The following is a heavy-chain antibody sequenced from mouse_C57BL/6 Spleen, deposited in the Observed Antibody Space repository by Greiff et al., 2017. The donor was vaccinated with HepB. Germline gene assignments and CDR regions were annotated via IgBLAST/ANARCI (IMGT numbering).Heavy chain of an antibody. CDR3: ARRGRRYCYFDV. CDR1: GYTFTTYP. D-gene: IGHD2-12*01. J-gene: IGHJ1*03. CDR2: FHPYNDDT. Sequence: QVQLKESGAELVKPGASVKMSCKASGYTFTTYPIEWMKQNHGKSLEWIGNFHPYNDDTKYNEKFKGKATLTVEKSSSTVYLELSRLTSDDSAVYYCARRGRRYCYFDVWGTGTTVTVSS. V-gene: IGHV1-47*01.